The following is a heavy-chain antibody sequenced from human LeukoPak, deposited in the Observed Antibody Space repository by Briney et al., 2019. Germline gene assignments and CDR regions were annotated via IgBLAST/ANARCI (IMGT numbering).Heavy chain of an antibody. J-gene: IGHJ6*03. CDR2: ISWNSGII. V-gene: IGHV3-9*01. D-gene: IGHD2/OR15-2a*01. Sequence: GGSLRLSCAASGFTFHDYAIHWVRQGPGKGLEWVSGISWNSGIIGYAESVKGRFTISRDNAKNSLYLQMNSLRAEDTAVYYCARNSNRYMDVWGKGTTVTVSS. CDR3: ARNSNRYMDV. CDR1: GFTFHDYA.